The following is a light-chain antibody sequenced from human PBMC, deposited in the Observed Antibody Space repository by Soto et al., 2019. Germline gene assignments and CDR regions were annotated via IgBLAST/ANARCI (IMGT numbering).Light chain of an antibody. J-gene: IGKJ2*01. Sequence: EIVMTQSPVTLSVSPGERATLSCRASQSVSSNLAWYQQKPGKAPRLLIYGASTRATGIPARFGGSGSGTEFTLTISSVQSEDFAVYYCQHYHTWPYTFGQGTKLEIK. CDR2: GAS. V-gene: IGKV3-15*01. CDR1: QSVSSN. CDR3: QHYHTWPYT.